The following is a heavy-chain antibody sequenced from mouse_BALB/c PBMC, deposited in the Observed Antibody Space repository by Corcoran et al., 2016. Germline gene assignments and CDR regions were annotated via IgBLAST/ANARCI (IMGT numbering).Heavy chain of an antibody. J-gene: IGHJ3*01. D-gene: IGHD2-4*01. CDR1: GYTFSSYW. V-gene: IGHV1-9*01. CDR3: ARGDYDGRFAY. Sequence: VQLQQSGPELVKPGASVKMSCKASGYTFSSYWIEWVKQRPGHGLEWIGEIFPGSGSTNYNERFKGKATFTADTSSNIAYMQLSSLTSEDSAVYYCARGDYDGRFAYWGQGTLVTVSA. CDR2: IFPGSGST.